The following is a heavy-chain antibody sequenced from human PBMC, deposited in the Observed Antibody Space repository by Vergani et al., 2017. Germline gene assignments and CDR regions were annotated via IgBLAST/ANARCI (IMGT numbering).Heavy chain of an antibody. V-gene: IGHV1-69*01. CDR1: GGTFSSYA. CDR2: IIPIFGTA. Sequence: QVQLVQSGAEVKKPGASVKVSCKASGGTFSSYAISWVRQAPGQGLEWMGGIIPIFGTANYAQKFQGRVTITADESTSTAYMELSSLRSEDPAVYYCARGRITIVGVVINTEYYYYYMDVWGKGTTVTVSS. D-gene: IGHD3-3*01. CDR3: ARGRITIVGVVINTEYYYYYMDV. J-gene: IGHJ6*03.